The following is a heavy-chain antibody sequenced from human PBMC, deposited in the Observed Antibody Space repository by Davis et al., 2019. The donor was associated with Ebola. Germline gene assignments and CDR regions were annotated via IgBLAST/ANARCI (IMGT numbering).Heavy chain of an antibody. CDR1: GFTFSSYW. CDR3: AKAPWDWDFDY. Sequence: GESLKISCAASGFTFSSYWMHWVRQAPGKGLVWVSRINSAGSSTSYADSVKGRFTISRDNAKNTLYLQMNSLRAEDTAVYYCAKAPWDWDFDYWGRGTLVTVSS. V-gene: IGHV3-74*01. J-gene: IGHJ2*01. CDR2: INSAGSST. D-gene: IGHD3-9*01.